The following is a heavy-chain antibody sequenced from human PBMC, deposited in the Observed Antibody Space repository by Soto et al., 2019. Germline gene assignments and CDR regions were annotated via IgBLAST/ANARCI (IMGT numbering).Heavy chain of an antibody. J-gene: IGHJ4*02. CDR1: GFTFSSYA. CDR2: ISYDGSNK. D-gene: IGHD3-22*01. V-gene: IGHV3-30-3*01. Sequence: PGGSLRLSCAASGFTFSSYAMHWVRQAPGKGLEWVAVISYDGSNKYYADSVKGRFTISRDNSKNTLYLQMNSLRAEDTAVYYCARVHYYDSSGYYPYFDYWGQGTLVTVSS. CDR3: ARVHYYDSSGYYPYFDY.